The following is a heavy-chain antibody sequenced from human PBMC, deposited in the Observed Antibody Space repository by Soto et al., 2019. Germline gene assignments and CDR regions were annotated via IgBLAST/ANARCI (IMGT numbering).Heavy chain of an antibody. J-gene: IGHJ2*01. Sequence: QVQLQESGPGLVKPSETLSLTCTVSGGSISSYYWSWIRQPPGKGLEWIGYIYYSGSTNYNPSLKSRVTISVDTSKIQFSLKLSSVTAADTAVYYCARDRIDPLVGYCSGGSCYSTWYFDLWGRGTLVTVSS. CDR2: IYYSGST. CDR1: GGSISSYY. CDR3: ARDRIDPLVGYCSGGSCYSTWYFDL. D-gene: IGHD2-15*01. V-gene: IGHV4-59*01.